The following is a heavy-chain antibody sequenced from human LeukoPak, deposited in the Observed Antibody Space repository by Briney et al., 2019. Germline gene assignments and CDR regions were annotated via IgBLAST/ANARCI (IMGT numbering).Heavy chain of an antibody. Sequence: GGSLRLSCAASGFRFNDYGMHWIRQAPGKGLEWVAFIRFDGSISGDYYGKSVKGRVTISRDNSKDTLYLQMNSLRREDTAVYYCATTIIAATMDVWGQGTTVTVSS. CDR2: IRFDGSISGD. CDR3: ATTIIAATMDV. J-gene: IGHJ6*02. CDR1: GFRFNDYG. V-gene: IGHV3-30*02. D-gene: IGHD6-13*01.